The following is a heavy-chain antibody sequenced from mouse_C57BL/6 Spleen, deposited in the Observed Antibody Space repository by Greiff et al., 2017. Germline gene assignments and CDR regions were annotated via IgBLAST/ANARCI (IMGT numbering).Heavy chain of an antibody. Sequence: VQLQQSGPELVKPGASVKISCKASGYAFSSSWMNWVKQRPGKGLEWIGRIYPGDGDTNYNGKFKGKATLTADKSSSTAYMQLSSLTSEDSAVYFCARSDYDYAPFDYWGQGTTLTVSS. V-gene: IGHV1-82*01. D-gene: IGHD2-4*01. CDR2: IYPGDGDT. CDR3: ARSDYDYAPFDY. CDR1: GYAFSSSW. J-gene: IGHJ2*01.